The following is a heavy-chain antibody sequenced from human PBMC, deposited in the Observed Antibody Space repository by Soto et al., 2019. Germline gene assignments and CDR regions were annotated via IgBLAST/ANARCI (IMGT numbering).Heavy chain of an antibody. CDR2: ISGSGGKT. D-gene: IGHD3-16*02. CDR1: GFSFSSYA. CDR3: AKDLYRYDLWGGDFFDF. Sequence: EVQLLESGGGLVQTGGSLRLSSEASGFSFSSYALSWVRQAPGKGLEWVSVISGSGGKTYYADSVKGRFTISRDRSKNTMYLEMNSLRAEATAVYYCAKDLYRYDLWGGDFFDFLGQGTLVTVSS. J-gene: IGHJ4*02. V-gene: IGHV3-23*01.